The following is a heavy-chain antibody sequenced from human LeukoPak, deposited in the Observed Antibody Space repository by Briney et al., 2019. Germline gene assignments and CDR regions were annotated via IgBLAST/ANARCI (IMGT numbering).Heavy chain of an antibody. J-gene: IGHJ4*02. CDR3: ARQGSDCSGGSCYYYYFDY. CDR1: GGSLSSYY. V-gene: IGHV4-59*08. CDR2: IYYSGST. Sequence: SETLSLTCTVSGGSLSSYYWSWIRQPPGKGLEWIGYIYYSGSTNYNPSLKSRVTMSVDTSKNQFSLKLSSVTAADPAVYHCARQGSDCSGGSCYYYYFDYWGQGTLVTVSS. D-gene: IGHD2-15*01.